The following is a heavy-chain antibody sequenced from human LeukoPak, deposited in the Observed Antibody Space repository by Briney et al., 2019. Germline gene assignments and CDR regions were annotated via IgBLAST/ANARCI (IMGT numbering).Heavy chain of an antibody. CDR3: AKGDIVVVPEHPPWFDP. CDR1: GYTFTGYY. D-gene: IGHD2-2*01. J-gene: IGHJ5*02. Sequence: GASVKVSCKASGYTFTGYYMHWVRQAPGQGLEWMGWINPNSGGTNYAQKFQGRVTMTRDTSISTAYMELSRLRSDDTAVYYCAKGDIVVVPEHPPWFDPWGQGTLVTASS. CDR2: INPNSGGT. V-gene: IGHV1-2*02.